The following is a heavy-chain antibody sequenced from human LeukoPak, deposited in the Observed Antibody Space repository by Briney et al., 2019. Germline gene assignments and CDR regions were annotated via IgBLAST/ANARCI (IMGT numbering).Heavy chain of an antibody. D-gene: IGHD6-13*01. V-gene: IGHV3-9*01. CDR1: GFTFDDYA. Sequence: GGSLRLSCVASGFTFDDYAMHWVRQAPGKGLEWVSGISWRSGSIGYADSVKGRLTISRDKAKNSLYLQMNSLRAEDTALYYCAKDLPFRSSSWYDLSFDHWGQGTLVTVSS. J-gene: IGHJ4*02. CDR2: ISWRSGSI. CDR3: AKDLPFRSSSWYDLSFDH.